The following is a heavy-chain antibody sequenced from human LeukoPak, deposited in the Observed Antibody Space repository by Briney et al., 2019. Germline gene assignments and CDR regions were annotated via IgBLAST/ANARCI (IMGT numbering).Heavy chain of an antibody. Sequence: GGSLRLSCVASGFTFNTHGMHWVCQAPGKGPEWVAFIQFDGSKIDYADSVKGRFTISRDNSENTLYLQMNSLRAEDTAVYYCAKDGSPMVRGVIINWFDPWGQGTLVTVSS. CDR2: IQFDGSKI. J-gene: IGHJ5*02. CDR3: AKDGSPMVRGVIINWFDP. D-gene: IGHD3-10*01. V-gene: IGHV3-30*02. CDR1: GFTFNTHG.